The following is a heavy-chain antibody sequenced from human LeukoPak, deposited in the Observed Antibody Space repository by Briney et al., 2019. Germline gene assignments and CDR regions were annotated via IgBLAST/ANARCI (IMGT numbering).Heavy chain of an antibody. CDR3: ARTLSKNYYDSSGSSTRYYFDY. CDR2: IDWDDDK. Sequence: SGPALVKPTQTLTLTRTFSGFSLSTSGMCVSWIRQPPGKALEWLARIDWDDDKYYSTSLKTRLTISKDTAKHQVVLTMTNMDPVDTATYYCARTLSKNYYDSSGSSTRYYFDYWGQGTLVTVSS. V-gene: IGHV2-70*11. CDR1: GFSLSTSGMC. D-gene: IGHD3-22*01. J-gene: IGHJ4*02.